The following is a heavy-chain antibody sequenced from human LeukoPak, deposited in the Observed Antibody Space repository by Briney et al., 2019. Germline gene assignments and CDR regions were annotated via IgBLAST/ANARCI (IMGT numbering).Heavy chain of an antibody. Sequence: SETLPLTCSVSGGSISSYYWSWIRQPPGKGLEWIGEINHSEITNYNPSLKSRITMSVDTSKNQFSLKLSSVTAADTAVYYCARAVTYHDVLTGYYRDYFDYWGQGILVTVSS. D-gene: IGHD3-9*01. CDR2: INHSEIT. CDR3: ARAVTYHDVLTGYYRDYFDY. V-gene: IGHV4-34*01. CDR1: GGSISSYY. J-gene: IGHJ4*02.